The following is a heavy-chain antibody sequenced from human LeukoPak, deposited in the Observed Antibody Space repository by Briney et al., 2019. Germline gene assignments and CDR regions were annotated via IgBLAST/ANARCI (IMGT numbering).Heavy chain of an antibody. D-gene: IGHD2-2*01. CDR3: ARAKFYCSSTSCYFDAFDI. V-gene: IGHV1-69*05. CDR2: TIPIFGTA. Sequence: SVKVSCKASGGTFSSYAISWVRQAPGQGLEWMGGTIPIFGTANYAQKFQGRVTITTDESTSTAYMELSSLRSEDTAVYYCARAKFYCSSTSCYFDAFDIWGQGTMVTVSS. CDR1: GGTFSSYA. J-gene: IGHJ3*02.